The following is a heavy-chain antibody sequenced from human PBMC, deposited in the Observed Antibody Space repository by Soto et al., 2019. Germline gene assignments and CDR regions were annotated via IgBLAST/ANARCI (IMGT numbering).Heavy chain of an antibody. Sequence: QVQLVQSGAEVKKPGSSVKVSCKASGGTFSSYAISWVRQAPGQGLEWMGGIIPIFGTANYAQKFQGRVTITADKTPSTAYVKVSSLRSEDNAVYYCATVWVRWHNRAYYYYYGMDVWGQGTTVTVSS. CDR3: ATVWVRWHNRAYYYYYGMDV. CDR2: IIPIFGTA. V-gene: IGHV1-69*06. D-gene: IGHD4-17*01. J-gene: IGHJ6*02. CDR1: GGTFSSYA.